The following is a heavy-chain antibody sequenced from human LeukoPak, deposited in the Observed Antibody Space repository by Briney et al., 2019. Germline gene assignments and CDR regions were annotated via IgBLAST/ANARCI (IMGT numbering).Heavy chain of an antibody. D-gene: IGHD3-10*01. V-gene: IGHV3-48*02. CDR1: GFTFSSYS. CDR2: ISSSSSTI. Sequence: PGGSLRLSCAASGFTFSSYSMNWVRQAPGKGLEWVSYISSSSSTIYYADSVKGRFTISRDNAKNSLYLQMNSLRDEDTAVYYCAREGPLWFGELFTPLPYYYYYGMDVWGQGTTVTVSS. CDR3: AREGPLWFGELFTPLPYYYYYGMDV. J-gene: IGHJ6*02.